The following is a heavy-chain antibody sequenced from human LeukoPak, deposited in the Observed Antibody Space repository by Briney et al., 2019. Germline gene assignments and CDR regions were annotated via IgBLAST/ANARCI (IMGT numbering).Heavy chain of an antibody. CDR3: ARERRGYDSSGYYQH. CDR2: IIPIFGTA. CDR1: GYTFTSYG. V-gene: IGHV1-69*05. Sequence: GASVKVSCRASGYTFTSYGLTWVRQAPGQGLEWMGRIIPIFGTANYAQKFQGRVTITTDESTSTAHMELSSLTSEDTAVYYCARERRGYDSSGYYQHGGQGTLVTVSS. D-gene: IGHD3-22*01. J-gene: IGHJ1*01.